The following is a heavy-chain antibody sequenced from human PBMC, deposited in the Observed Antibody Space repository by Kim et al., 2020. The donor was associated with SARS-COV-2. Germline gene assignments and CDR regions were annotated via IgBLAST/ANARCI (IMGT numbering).Heavy chain of an antibody. Sequence: GGSLRLSCAASGFTFSDYYMSWIRQAPGKGLEWVSYISSSGSTIYYADSVKGRFTISRDNAKNSLYLQMNSLRAEDTAVYYCAGGPRSGSYYNGYYYYYGMDVWGQGTTVTVSS. CDR1: GFTFSDYY. J-gene: IGHJ6*02. D-gene: IGHD3-10*01. CDR3: AGGPRSGSYYNGYYYYYGMDV. CDR2: ISSSGSTI. V-gene: IGHV3-11*01.